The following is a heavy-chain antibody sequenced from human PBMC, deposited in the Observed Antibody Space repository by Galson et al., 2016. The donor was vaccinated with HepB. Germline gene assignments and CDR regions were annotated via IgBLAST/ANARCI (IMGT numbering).Heavy chain of an antibody. J-gene: IGHJ4*02. CDR3: VRQGLDGLGFAS. CDR1: GYSFAPNW. CDR2: IYPTDSDI. Sequence: QSGADVKKPGESLKISCKASGYSFAPNWIGWVRHMPGKGLEWMAIIYPTDSDIRYSPSFQGQVTISADRSIMTAYLKWSSLKASDTAMYYWVRQGLDGLGFASWGQGTLVTVSS. V-gene: IGHV5-51*01. D-gene: IGHD3/OR15-3a*01.